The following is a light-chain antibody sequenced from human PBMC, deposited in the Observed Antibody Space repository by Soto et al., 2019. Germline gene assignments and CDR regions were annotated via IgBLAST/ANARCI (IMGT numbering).Light chain of an antibody. V-gene: IGKV3-11*01. Sequence: EIVLTQSPATLSLSPGERATLSCMASQSVSSYLAWYQQKPGQAPRLLIYDASNRATGIPARFSGSGSGTDFTLTISSLQSEDFAVYYCQQYNNWPPWTVGQVTKVEIK. CDR2: DAS. J-gene: IGKJ1*01. CDR1: QSVSSY. CDR3: QQYNNWPPWT.